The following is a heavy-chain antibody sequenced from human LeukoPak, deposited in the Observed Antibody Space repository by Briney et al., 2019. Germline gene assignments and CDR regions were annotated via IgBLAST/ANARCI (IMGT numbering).Heavy chain of an antibody. CDR1: GYSFTSYW. V-gene: IGHV5-51*01. CDR2: IYPGDSDT. CDR3: ARLGLTRTDILTGYYKPSIRWLDY. Sequence: HGESLKISCKGSGYSFTSYWIGWVRQMPGKGLEWMGIIYPGDSDTRYSPSFQGQVTISADKSISTAYLQWSGLKASDTAMYYCARLGLTRTDILTGYYKPSIRWLDYWGQGTLVTVSS. D-gene: IGHD3-9*01. J-gene: IGHJ4*02.